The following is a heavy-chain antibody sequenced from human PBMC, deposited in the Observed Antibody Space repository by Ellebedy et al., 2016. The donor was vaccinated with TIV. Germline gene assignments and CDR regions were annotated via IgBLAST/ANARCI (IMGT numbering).Heavy chain of an antibody. CDR3: ARGDSLMELVLSDVYNMDV. CDR2: ISYDGSEK. J-gene: IGHJ6*02. V-gene: IGHV3-30*04. Sequence: PGGSLRLSCEGSGFTFSSYAIHWVRQAPGKGLEWVAFISYDGSEKTNKDSVKGRFTISRDNSKNMVHLQMNSLDTEDTAVYFCARGDSLMELVLSDVYNMDVWGQGTTVIVSS. D-gene: IGHD1-1*01. CDR1: GFTFSSYA.